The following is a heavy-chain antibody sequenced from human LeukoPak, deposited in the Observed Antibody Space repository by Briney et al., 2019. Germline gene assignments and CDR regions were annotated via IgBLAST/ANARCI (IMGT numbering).Heavy chain of an antibody. CDR1: GFTFDHNS. D-gene: IGHD6-19*01. J-gene: IGHJ4*02. CDR2: ISWNSDTV. V-gene: IGHV3-9*01. CDR3: AKDINIAVAGIFDY. Sequence: GGSLRLSCVASGFTFDHNSMHWVRQAPGRGLEWVSGISWNSDTVVYADSVKGRFTISRDNAKNSLYLQMNSLRAEDTALYYCAKDINIAVAGIFDYWGQGTLVTVSS.